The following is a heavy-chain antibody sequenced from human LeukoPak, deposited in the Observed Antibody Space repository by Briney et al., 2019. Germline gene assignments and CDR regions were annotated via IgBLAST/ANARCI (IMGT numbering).Heavy chain of an antibody. CDR2: IYYSGST. CDR1: GGSISSSSYY. CDR3: ARVLRYFDWLMGNWFDP. V-gene: IGHV4-39*01. D-gene: IGHD3-9*01. J-gene: IGHJ5*02. Sequence: SETLSLTCTVSGGSISSSSYYWGWIRQPPGKGLEWIGSIYYSGSTYYNPSLKSRVTISVDTSKNQFPLKLSSVTAADTAVYYCARVLRYFDWLMGNWFDPWGQGTLVTVSS.